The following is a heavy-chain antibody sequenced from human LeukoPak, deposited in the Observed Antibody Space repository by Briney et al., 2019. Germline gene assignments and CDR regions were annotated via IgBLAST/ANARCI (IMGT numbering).Heavy chain of an antibody. J-gene: IGHJ4*02. CDR1: ASTRGSYP. D-gene: IGHD3-22*01. Sequence: PGGSLRLSCAGSASTRGSYPMSWVPRAPGKGLKCVSIIRVSDGSTYYADSVKGRFTISRDNSKNTLYLQMNSLRAEDTAVYYCAKGNTYYYDSSGNWGQGTLVTVSS. CDR3: AKGNTYYYDSSGN. V-gene: IGHV3-23*01. CDR2: IRVSDGST.